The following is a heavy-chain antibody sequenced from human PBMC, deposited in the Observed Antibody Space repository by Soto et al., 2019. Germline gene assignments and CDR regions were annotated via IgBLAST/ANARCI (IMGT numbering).Heavy chain of an antibody. J-gene: IGHJ6*03. CDR3: ARDRGQLYYYYYMDV. D-gene: IGHD5-18*01. Sequence: ASVKVSCKASGYTFTIYCISWVRQAPGQGLEWMGWISAYNGNTNYAQKLQGRVTMTTDTSTSTAYMELRSLRSDDTAVYYCARDRGQLYYYYYMDVWGKGTTVTVXS. CDR2: ISAYNGNT. CDR1: GYTFTIYC. V-gene: IGHV1-18*01.